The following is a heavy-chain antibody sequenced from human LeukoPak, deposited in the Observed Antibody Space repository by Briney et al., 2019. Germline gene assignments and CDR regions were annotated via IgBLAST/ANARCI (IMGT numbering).Heavy chain of an antibody. Sequence: SETLSLTCGVYGGSFSGYYWTWIRQSPGMGLEWIGEIIHSGSTNYNPSLKSRVTISVDTSKNQFSLKLSSVTAADTAVYYCARSLRIAARPAYYYGMDVWGQGTTVTVSS. CDR3: ARSLRIAARPAYYYGMDV. J-gene: IGHJ6*02. CDR2: IIHSGST. CDR1: GGSFSGYY. V-gene: IGHV4-34*12. D-gene: IGHD6-6*01.